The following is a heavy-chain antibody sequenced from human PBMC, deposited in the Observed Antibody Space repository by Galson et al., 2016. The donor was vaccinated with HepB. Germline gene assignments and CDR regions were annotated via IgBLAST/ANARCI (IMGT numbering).Heavy chain of an antibody. CDR1: RGTFYSFA. J-gene: IGHJ4*02. CDR2: IIPIIGET. V-gene: IGHV1-69*04. D-gene: IGHD1-26*01. CDR3: VKESSGTYGWHFDY. Sequence: SCKASRGTFYSFAINWVRQAPGQGLEWMGRIIPIIGETNYGQKFQGRVTITADKSTGTAYMELSSLRSDDTAVYYCVKESSGTYGWHFDYWGQGTLVTVSS.